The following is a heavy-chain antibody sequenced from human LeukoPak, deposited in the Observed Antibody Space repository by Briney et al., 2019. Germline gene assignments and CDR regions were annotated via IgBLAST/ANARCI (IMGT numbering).Heavy chain of an antibody. J-gene: IGHJ6*02. CDR1: GFTFSSYI. V-gene: IGHV3-21*01. Sequence: PGGSLRLSCAASGFTFSSYIMNWVRQAPGKGLEWVSSISSSSSYIYYADSVKGRFTISRDNAKNSLYLQMNSLRAEDTAVYYCAREEYSYGESYYYYYGMDVWGQGTTVTVSS. CDR2: ISSSSSYI. D-gene: IGHD5-18*01. CDR3: AREEYSYGESYYYYYGMDV.